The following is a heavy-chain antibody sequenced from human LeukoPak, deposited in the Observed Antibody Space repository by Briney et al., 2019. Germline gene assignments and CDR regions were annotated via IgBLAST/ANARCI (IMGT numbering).Heavy chain of an antibody. D-gene: IGHD3-10*01. Sequence: SSETLSLTCTVSGGSISSSSYYWGWIRQPPGKGLEWIGSIYYSGSTYDNPSLKSRVTMSVDTSKNQFSLKLSSVTAADTAVFYCARESYGSGSYRDYWGQGTLVTVSS. CDR3: ARESYGSGSYRDY. V-gene: IGHV4-39*07. J-gene: IGHJ4*02. CDR2: IYYSGST. CDR1: GGSISSSSYY.